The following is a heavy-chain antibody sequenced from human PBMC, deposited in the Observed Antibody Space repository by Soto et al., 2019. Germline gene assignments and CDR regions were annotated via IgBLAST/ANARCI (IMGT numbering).Heavy chain of an antibody. D-gene: IGHD3-22*01. V-gene: IGHV3-30*18. CDR2: ISYDGSNK. CDR3: AKDNDSSGYYPEPFDY. Sequence: GGSLRLSCAASGFTFSSYGMHWVRQAPGKGLEWVAVISYDGSNKYYADSVKGRFTISRDNSKNTLYLQMNSLRAEDTAVYYCAKDNDSSGYYPEPFDYWGQGTLVTVSS. CDR1: GFTFSSYG. J-gene: IGHJ4*02.